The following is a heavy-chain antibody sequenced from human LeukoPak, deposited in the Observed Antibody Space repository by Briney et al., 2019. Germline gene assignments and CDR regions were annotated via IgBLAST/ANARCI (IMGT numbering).Heavy chain of an antibody. CDR2: IIPIFGTA. CDR1: GGTFSSYA. CDR3: ARGYSYPNWFDP. J-gene: IGHJ5*02. D-gene: IGHD5-18*01. Sequence: SVKVSCKASGGTFSSYAISWVRQAPGQGLEWMGGIIPIFGTANYAQKFQGRVTITADESTSTAYMELSSLRSEDTAVYYCARGYSYPNWFDPWGQGTLVTVSS. V-gene: IGHV1-69*13.